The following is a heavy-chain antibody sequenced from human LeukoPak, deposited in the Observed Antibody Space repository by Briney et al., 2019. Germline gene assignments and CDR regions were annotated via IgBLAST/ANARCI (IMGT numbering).Heavy chain of an antibody. D-gene: IGHD6-19*01. J-gene: IGHJ4*02. V-gene: IGHV3-48*03. CDR3: ASIAVAGKGVY. CDR1: GFTFSSYE. Sequence: PGGSLRLSFAASGFTFSSYEMNWVRQAPGKGLEGVSYISSSGSTIYYADSVKGRFTISRDNAKNSLYLQMNSLRAEDTAVYYCASIAVAGKGVYWGQGTLVTVSS. CDR2: ISSSGSTI.